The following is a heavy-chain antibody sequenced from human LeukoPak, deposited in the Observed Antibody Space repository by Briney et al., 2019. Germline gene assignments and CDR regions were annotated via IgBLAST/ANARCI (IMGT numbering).Heavy chain of an antibody. J-gene: IGHJ4*02. Sequence: GASVKVSCKASGYTFTGYYMHWVRQAPGQGLEWMGRINPNSGGTNYAQKFQGRVTMTRDTSISTAYMELSRLRSDDTAVYYCARVYDSSGYYDYWGQGTLVTVSS. CDR1: GYTFTGYY. CDR2: INPNSGGT. D-gene: IGHD3-22*01. V-gene: IGHV1-2*06. CDR3: ARVYDSSGYYDY.